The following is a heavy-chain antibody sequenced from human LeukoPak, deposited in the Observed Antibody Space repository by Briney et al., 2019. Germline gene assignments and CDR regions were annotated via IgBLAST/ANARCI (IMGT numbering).Heavy chain of an antibody. CDR2: ISSSSSYI. V-gene: IGHV3-21*01. CDR3: ARALSGGYAFDI. Sequence: GGSLRLSCAASGFTFSSYSMNWVLQAPGKGLKWVSSISSSSSYIYYADSVKGRFTISRDNAKNSLYLQMNSLRAEDTAVYYCARALSGGYAFDIWGQGTMVTVSS. D-gene: IGHD2-15*01. J-gene: IGHJ3*02. CDR1: GFTFSSYS.